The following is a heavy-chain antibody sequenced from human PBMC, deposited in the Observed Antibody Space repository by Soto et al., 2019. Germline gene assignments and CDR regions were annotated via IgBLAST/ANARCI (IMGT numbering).Heavy chain of an antibody. CDR3: AKDHRYSTLYGMDV. CDR2: ISGSGGRS. D-gene: IGHD5-18*01. Sequence: GGSLRLSCAASGFTFSNYAMNCVRQAPGKGLEWVSGISGSGGRSDYADSVKGRFTIFRDNSKNTLYLQMNSLRADDTALYYCAKDHRYSTLYGMDVWDEGTTVTVPQ. CDR1: GFTFSNYA. J-gene: IGHJ6*04. V-gene: IGHV3-23*01.